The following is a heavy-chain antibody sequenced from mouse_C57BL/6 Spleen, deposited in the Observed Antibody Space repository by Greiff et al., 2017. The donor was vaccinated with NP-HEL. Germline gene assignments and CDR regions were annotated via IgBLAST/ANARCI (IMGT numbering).Heavy chain of an antibody. J-gene: IGHJ1*03. V-gene: IGHV1-50*01. Sequence: QVQLQQSGAELVKPGASVKLSCKASGYTFTSYWMQWVKQRPGQGLEWIGEIDPSDSYTNYNQKFKGKATLTVDTSSSTAYMQLSSLTSEDSAVYYCASAYYGSSRYFDVWGTGTTVTVSS. D-gene: IGHD1-1*01. CDR3: ASAYYGSSRYFDV. CDR1: GYTFTSYW. CDR2: IDPSDSYT.